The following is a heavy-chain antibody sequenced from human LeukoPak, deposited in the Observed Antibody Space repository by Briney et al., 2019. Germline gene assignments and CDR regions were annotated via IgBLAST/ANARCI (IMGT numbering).Heavy chain of an antibody. CDR2: MNPNSGNT. D-gene: IGHD1-7*01. J-gene: IGHJ5*02. CDR3: ARDHVIYAELPTCLFDP. V-gene: IGHV1-8*01. Sequence: ASVKVSCKASGYTFTSYDINWVRQATGQGLEWMGWMNPNSGNTGYAQKFQGRVTMTRNTSISTAYMELSSLRSEDTAVYYCARDHVIYAELPTCLFDPWGQGTLVTVSS. CDR1: GYTFTSYD.